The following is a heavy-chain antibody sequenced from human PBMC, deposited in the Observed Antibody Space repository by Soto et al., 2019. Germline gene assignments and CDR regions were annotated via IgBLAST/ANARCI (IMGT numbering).Heavy chain of an antibody. CDR3: VTRLSRTHYY. Sequence: EVQLAESGGGMVQPGGSLRLSCVASGFTFSSYDMHWVRQAPGKGLEYVSSISSNGGTTYYGNSVKGRFTIARDNSKTTPYLHMGTLKADDRAVNYYVTRLSRTHYYVGQPTLVPIPS. V-gene: IGHV3-64*01. CDR1: GFTFSSYD. J-gene: IGHJ4*02. CDR2: ISSNGGTT. D-gene: IGHD6-19*01.